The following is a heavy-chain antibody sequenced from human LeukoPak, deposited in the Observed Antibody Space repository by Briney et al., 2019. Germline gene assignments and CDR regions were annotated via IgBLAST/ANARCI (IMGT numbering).Heavy chain of an antibody. J-gene: IGHJ2*01. D-gene: IGHD3-3*01. CDR3: ARGYNYDFWSGYRINWYFDL. CDR2: MNPNSGNT. Sequence: ASVKVSCKASGYTFTSYDINWVRQATGQGLEWMGWMNPNSGNTGYAQKFQGRVTITRNTSISTAYMELSSLRSEDTAVYYCARGYNYDFWSGYRINWYFDLWGRGTLVTVSS. V-gene: IGHV1-8*01. CDR1: GYTFTSYD.